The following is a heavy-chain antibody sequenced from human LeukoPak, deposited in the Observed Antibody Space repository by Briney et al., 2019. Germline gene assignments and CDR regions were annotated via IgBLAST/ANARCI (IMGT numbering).Heavy chain of an antibody. Sequence: GGSLRLSCAASRFTFSNYWMNWVRQAPGKGLEWVANIKQDGSEKVYVDSVKGRFTISRDNAQTSLYLHMNSLRAEDTAVYYCARDPYSSSWSYGMDVWGQGTTVTVSS. J-gene: IGHJ6*02. V-gene: IGHV3-7*05. D-gene: IGHD6-13*01. CDR1: RFTFSNYW. CDR2: IKQDGSEK. CDR3: ARDPYSSSWSYGMDV.